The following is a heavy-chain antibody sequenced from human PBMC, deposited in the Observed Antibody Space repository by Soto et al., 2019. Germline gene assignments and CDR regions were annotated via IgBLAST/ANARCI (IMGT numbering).Heavy chain of an antibody. V-gene: IGHV1-69*06. CDR2: IVPMFGTS. J-gene: IGHJ4*02. D-gene: IGHD3-3*01. CDR1: GGTSTRYA. Sequence: QERLVQSGAEVRKPGSSVKVSCKVSGGTSTRYAINWVRQAPGQGLEWMGGIVPMFGTSKYAQKFQGRVTITADTSTNIAYMELRSLRSEDTAVYYCNRGSEYDFWSGYLWGQGTLVSVSS. CDR3: NRGSEYDFWSGYL.